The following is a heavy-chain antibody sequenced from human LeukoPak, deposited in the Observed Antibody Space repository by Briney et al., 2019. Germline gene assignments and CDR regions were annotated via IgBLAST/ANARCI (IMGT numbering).Heavy chain of an antibody. V-gene: IGHV4-34*01. CDR3: ASTPTGITMVRGVWFDP. Sequence: SVTLSLTCAVYGGSFSGYYWSWIRQPPGKGLEWIGEINHSGSTNYNPSLKSRVTISVDTSKNQFSLKLSSVTAADTAVYYCASTPTGITMVRGVWFDPWGQGTLVTVSS. CDR1: GGSFSGYY. J-gene: IGHJ5*02. CDR2: INHSGST. D-gene: IGHD3-10*01.